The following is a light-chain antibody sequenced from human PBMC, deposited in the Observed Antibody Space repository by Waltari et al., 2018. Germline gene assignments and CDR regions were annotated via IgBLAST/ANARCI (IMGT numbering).Light chain of an antibody. J-gene: IGKJ4*01. CDR1: QSISSY. V-gene: IGKV1-39*01. Sequence: DIQMTQSPSSLSASVGDRVTITCRASQSISSYLNWYQQKPGKAPKLLIYAASSLQSGVPSRFSDSGSGTDFTLTISSLQPEDFATYYCQQSYSTPLTFGGGTKVEIK. CDR2: AAS. CDR3: QQSYSTPLT.